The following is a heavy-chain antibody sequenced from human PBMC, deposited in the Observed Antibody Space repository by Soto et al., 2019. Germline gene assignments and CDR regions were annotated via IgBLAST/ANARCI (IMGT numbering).Heavy chain of an antibody. V-gene: IGHV3-7*05. Sequence: GGSLRLSCAASGFTFSSYWMSWVRQAPGKGLEWVANIKQDGSEKYYVDSVKGRFTISRDNAKNSLYLQMNSLRAEDTAVYYCARSLEAVAGTPPFDYWGQGTLVTVSS. J-gene: IGHJ4*02. CDR1: GFTFSSYW. CDR2: IKQDGSEK. CDR3: ARSLEAVAGTPPFDY. D-gene: IGHD6-19*01.